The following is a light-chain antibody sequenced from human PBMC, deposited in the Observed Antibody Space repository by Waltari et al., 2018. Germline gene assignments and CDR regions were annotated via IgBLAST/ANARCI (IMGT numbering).Light chain of an antibody. J-gene: IGKJ3*01. V-gene: IGKV3-11*01. CDR3: QQRSNWPLT. Sequence: EIVFTQSPATLSLSPGERATLSCRASQSVSSYLAWYQQKPGQAPRLLIYDASNRATGIPARFSGSGSGTDFALAISSLEPEDVAVYYCQQRSNWPLTFGPGTKVDIK. CDR2: DAS. CDR1: QSVSSY.